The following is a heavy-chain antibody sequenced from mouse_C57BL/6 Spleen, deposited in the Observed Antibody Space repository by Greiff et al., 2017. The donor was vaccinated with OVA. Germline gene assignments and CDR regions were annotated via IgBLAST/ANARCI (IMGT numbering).Heavy chain of an antibody. CDR1: GYTFTDYY. Sequence: EVQLQQSGPELVKPGASVKISCKASGYTFTDYYMNWVKQSHGKSLEWIGDINPNNGGTSYNQKFKGKATLTVDKSSSTAYMELRSLTSEDSAVYYCARERDPYGAMDYWGQGTSVTVSS. D-gene: IGHD1-1*01. CDR2: INPNNGGT. V-gene: IGHV1-26*01. J-gene: IGHJ4*01. CDR3: ARERDPYGAMDY.